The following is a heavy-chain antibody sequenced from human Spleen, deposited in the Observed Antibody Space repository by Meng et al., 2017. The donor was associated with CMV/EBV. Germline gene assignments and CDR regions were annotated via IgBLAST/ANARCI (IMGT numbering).Heavy chain of an antibody. D-gene: IGHD2-8*01. CDR3: ARDGHYCTNGVCSLWGRWFDP. J-gene: IGHJ5*02. V-gene: IGHV4-59*01. CDR2: MFYGGST. Sequence: SETLSLTCTVSGGSISDYYWSWIRQSPGKGLEWIGYMFYGGSTNYNPSLKSRVTISVDTSKNQFSLKLSSVTAADTAVYYCARDGHYCTNGVCSLWGRWFDPWGQGTLVTVSS. CDR1: GGSISDYY.